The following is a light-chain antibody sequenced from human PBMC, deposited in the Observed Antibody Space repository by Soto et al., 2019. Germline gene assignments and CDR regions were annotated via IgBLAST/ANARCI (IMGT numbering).Light chain of an antibody. CDR3: QQYDILHRT. V-gene: IGKV1-33*01. CDR2: DAS. CDR1: QDINKY. J-gene: IGKJ2*02. Sequence: DIQMTQSPSSLSASVRDRVTITCQASQDINKYLNWYQQKPGKAPKLLIYDASNLETGVPSRFSGSGSGTDFTFTISSLQAEDLATYYCQQYDILHRTFGQGTKLEIK.